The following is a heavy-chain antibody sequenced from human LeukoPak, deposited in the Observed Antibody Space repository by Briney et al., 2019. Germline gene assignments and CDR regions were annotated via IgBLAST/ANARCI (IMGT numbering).Heavy chain of an antibody. D-gene: IGHD6-13*01. Sequence: GGSLRLSCAASGFTFSSYAMSWVRQAPGKGLEWVSGISGSGGATYYTDSVRGRFTISRDNSKNTLYLQMNSLRVEDTAVYYCTKASSSSWSHYFDYWGQGTLVTVSS. CDR1: GFTFSSYA. J-gene: IGHJ4*02. CDR3: TKASSSSWSHYFDY. V-gene: IGHV3-23*01. CDR2: ISGSGGAT.